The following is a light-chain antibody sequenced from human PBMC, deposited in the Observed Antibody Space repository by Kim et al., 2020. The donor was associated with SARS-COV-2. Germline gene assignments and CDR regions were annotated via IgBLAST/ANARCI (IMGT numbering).Light chain of an antibody. CDR3: GAWDNSLNGWV. J-gene: IGLJ3*02. V-gene: IGLV1-51*01. CDR2: DND. Sequence: GQRVTISCSGSSSNIGSTYVSWYKQVPGTAPKLLIFDNDKRPSGIPDRFSGSKSGTSGTLAITGLQTGDEADYHCGAWDNSLNGWVFGGGTKLTVL. CDR1: SSNIGSTY.